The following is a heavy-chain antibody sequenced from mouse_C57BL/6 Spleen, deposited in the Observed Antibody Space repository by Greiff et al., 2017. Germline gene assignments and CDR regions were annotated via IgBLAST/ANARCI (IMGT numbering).Heavy chain of an antibody. V-gene: IGHV14-3*01. CDR1: GFNSKNTY. D-gene: IGHD1-1*01. CDR2: IDPANGNT. Sequence: EVQLQQSVAELVRPGASVKLSCTASGFNSKNTYMHWVKQRPEQGLEWIGRIDPANGNTKYAPKFQGKATITADTSSNTAYLQLSSLTSEDTAIYYCARSGTVVARDWYFDVWGTGTTVTVSS. CDR3: ARSGTVVARDWYFDV. J-gene: IGHJ1*03.